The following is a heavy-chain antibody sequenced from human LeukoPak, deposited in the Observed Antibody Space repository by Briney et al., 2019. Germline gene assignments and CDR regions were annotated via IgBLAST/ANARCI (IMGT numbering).Heavy chain of an antibody. CDR2: IYPGGSDT. Sequence: LEWRGIIYPGGSDTRYSPSFQGQVTISADKSISTAYLQWSSLKASDTAMYYCARQHDAFDIWGQGTMVTVSS. CDR3: ARQHDAFDI. J-gene: IGHJ3*02. V-gene: IGHV5-51*01.